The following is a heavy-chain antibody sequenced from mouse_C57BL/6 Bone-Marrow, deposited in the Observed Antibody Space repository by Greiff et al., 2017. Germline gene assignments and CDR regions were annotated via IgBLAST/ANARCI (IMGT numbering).Heavy chain of an antibody. Sequence: QVQLQQPGAELVKPGASVKLSCKASGYTFTNYWMPWVKQRPGQGLEWIGMMHPNGGSPDYNEKFKSEATLSVDKSSRTAYMELSSLTSEDSAVYYWARSYDYGDYTMDYWGQGTSVTVSS. J-gene: IGHJ4*01. CDR1: GYTFTNYW. D-gene: IGHD2-4*01. CDR3: ARSYDYGDYTMDY. CDR2: MHPNGGSP. V-gene: IGHV1-64*01.